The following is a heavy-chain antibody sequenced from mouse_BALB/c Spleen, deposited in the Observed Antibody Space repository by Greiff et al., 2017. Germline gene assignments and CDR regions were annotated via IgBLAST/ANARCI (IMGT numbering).Heavy chain of an antibody. Sequence: EVMLVESGPGLVKPSQSLSLTCTVTGYSITSDYAWNWIRQFPGNKLEWMGYISYSGSTSYNPSLKSRISITRDTSKNQFFLQLNSVTTEDTATYYCARGILDYWGQGTTLTVSS. CDR3: ARGILDY. CDR2: ISYSGST. CDR1: GYSITSDYA. V-gene: IGHV3-2*02. J-gene: IGHJ2*01.